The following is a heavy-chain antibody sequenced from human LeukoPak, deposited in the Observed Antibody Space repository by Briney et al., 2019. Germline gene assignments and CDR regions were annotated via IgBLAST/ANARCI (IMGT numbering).Heavy chain of an antibody. V-gene: IGHV3-23*01. CDR3: AKDQEVVPAATPDY. CDR1: GFTFSSYA. D-gene: IGHD2-2*01. J-gene: IGHJ4*02. CDR2: ISGSGGST. Sequence: PGGSLRLSCAASGFTFSSYAMSWVRQAPGKGLEWVSAISGSGGSTHYADSVKGRFTISRDNSKNTLYLQMNSLRAEDTAVYYCAKDQEVVPAATPDYWGQGTLVTVSS.